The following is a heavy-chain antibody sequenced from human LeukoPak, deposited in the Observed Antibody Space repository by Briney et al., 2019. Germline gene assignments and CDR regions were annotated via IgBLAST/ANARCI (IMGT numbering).Heavy chain of an antibody. V-gene: IGHV4-59*01. CDR1: GVSISSYY. CDR2: TYNSGST. D-gene: IGHD3-10*01. CDR3: ARDGSGSYLNWFDP. J-gene: IGHJ5*02. Sequence: SETLCLTCTVSGVSISSYYWNWIRQPPGKGLEWIGHTYNSGSTNYNPSLKSRVTISVDTSKNQFSLKLTSVTAADTAVYYCARDGSGSYLNWFDPWGQGTLVTVSS.